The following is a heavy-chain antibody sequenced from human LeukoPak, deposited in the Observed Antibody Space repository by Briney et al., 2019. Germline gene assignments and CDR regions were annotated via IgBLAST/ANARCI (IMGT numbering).Heavy chain of an antibody. D-gene: IGHD6-19*01. V-gene: IGHV1-69*13. Sequence: ASVKVSCKASGGTFSSYAISWVRQAPGQGLEWMGGIIPIFGTANYAQKFQGRVTITADESTSTAYMELSSLRSEDTAVYYCARDRGAVAGSYGMGVWGQGTTVTVSS. CDR3: ARDRGAVAGSYGMGV. CDR2: IIPIFGTA. J-gene: IGHJ6*02. CDR1: GGTFSSYA.